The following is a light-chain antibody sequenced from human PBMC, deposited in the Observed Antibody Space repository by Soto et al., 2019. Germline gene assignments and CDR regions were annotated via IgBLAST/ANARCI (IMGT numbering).Light chain of an antibody. CDR2: DAA. J-gene: IGKJ3*01. CDR3: QQRRFT. Sequence: EIVLTQSPATLSLSPGERATLSCRASQSVSSYLAWYQQKPGQAPRLLIYDAANRATGIPARFSGSGSGTDFTLTIGSLEPEDFAVYDCQQRRFTFGPGTKVDIK. CDR1: QSVSSY. V-gene: IGKV3-11*01.